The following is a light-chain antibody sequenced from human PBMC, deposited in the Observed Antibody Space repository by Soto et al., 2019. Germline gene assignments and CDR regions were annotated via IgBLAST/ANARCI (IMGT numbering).Light chain of an antibody. V-gene: IGKV3-20*01. CDR1: HTISSSY. CDR2: VIS. J-gene: IGKJ1*01. CDR3: QQYVTSSPRT. Sequence: EIVLTKSPGTLSLSPGERATLSCRASHTISSSYLAWYQQKPGQAPRLLMYVISRRATGIPDGFSGSGSGTDFTLTITRLEPEEFAVYYCQQYVTSSPRTFGQGKKGEI.